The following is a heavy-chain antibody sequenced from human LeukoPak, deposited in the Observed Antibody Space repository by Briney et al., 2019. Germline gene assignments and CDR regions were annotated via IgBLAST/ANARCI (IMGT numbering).Heavy chain of an antibody. CDR1: GFTFSSYW. D-gene: IGHD5-12*01. V-gene: IGHV3-7*03. Sequence: GGSLRLSCAASGFTFSSYWMTWVRQAPVKGLEWVANIKQDGSEKYYVGSVKGRFTISRDNAKNSLYLQTNSLRAEDTAVYYCAVAPLRNYYYGMDVWGQGTTVTV. J-gene: IGHJ6*02. CDR2: IKQDGSEK. CDR3: AVAPLRNYYYGMDV.